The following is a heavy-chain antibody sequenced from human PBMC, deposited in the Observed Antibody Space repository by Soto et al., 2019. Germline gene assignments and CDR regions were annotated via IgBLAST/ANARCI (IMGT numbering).Heavy chain of an antibody. CDR1: GFTFSTYT. V-gene: IGHV3-21*01. Sequence: GGSLRLSCAASGFTFSTYTMNWVRQAPGKGLEWVSFISGSSSYIYYADSVKGRFTISRDDAKKSLYLQMNSLRAEDTAVYYCARADSSGYYPGFFDYWGQGTQVTVSS. CDR2: ISGSSSYI. D-gene: IGHD3-22*01. CDR3: ARADSSGYYPGFFDY. J-gene: IGHJ4*02.